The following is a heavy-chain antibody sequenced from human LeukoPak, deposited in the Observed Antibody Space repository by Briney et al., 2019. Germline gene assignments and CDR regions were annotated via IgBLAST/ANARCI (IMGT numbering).Heavy chain of an antibody. CDR2: ISYDGSNK. J-gene: IGHJ4*02. CDR1: GFTFSSYA. Sequence: GRSLRLSCAASGFTFSSYAMHWVRQAPGKGLEWVAVISYDGSNKYYADSVKGRFTISRDNSKNTLYLQMNSLRAEDTAVYYCARDPSIYSYGPFDYWGQGTLVTVSS. D-gene: IGHD5-18*01. CDR3: ARDPSIYSYGPFDY. V-gene: IGHV3-30-3*01.